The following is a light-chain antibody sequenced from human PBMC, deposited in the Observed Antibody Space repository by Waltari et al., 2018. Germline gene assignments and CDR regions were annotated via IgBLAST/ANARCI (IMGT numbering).Light chain of an antibody. V-gene: IGLV2-8*01. CDR1: SSDVGGYNY. CDR2: EVS. J-gene: IGLJ2*01. Sequence: QSALTQPPSASGSPGQSVTISCTGTSSDVGGYNYVSGYQQHPGKAPKLMIYEVSKRPSRVPDRFSVSTSGNTASLTVSGLQAEDEADYYCSSYAGSNNLVFGGGTKLTVL. CDR3: SSYAGSNNLV.